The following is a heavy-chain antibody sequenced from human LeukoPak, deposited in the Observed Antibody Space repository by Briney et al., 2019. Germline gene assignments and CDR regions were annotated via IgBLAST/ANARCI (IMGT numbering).Heavy chain of an antibody. D-gene: IGHD6-19*01. CDR3: ARGLLPHSSGWYGGPIDAFDI. CDR2: INPNSGGT. Sequence: ASVKVSCKASGYTFTGYYMHWVRQAPGQGLEWMGWINPNSGGTNYAQKFQGWVTMTRDTSISTAYMELSRLRSDDTAVYYCARGLLPHSSGWYGGPIDAFDIWGQGTMVTVSS. CDR1: GYTFTGYY. J-gene: IGHJ3*02. V-gene: IGHV1-2*04.